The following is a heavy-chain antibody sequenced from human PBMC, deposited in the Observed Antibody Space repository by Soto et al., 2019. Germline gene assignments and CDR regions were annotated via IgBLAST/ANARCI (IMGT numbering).Heavy chain of an antibody. V-gene: IGHV1-18*01. CDR1: GYTFTSYG. CDR3: ARDPGFWSGYYSTDYYYGMDV. J-gene: IGHJ6*02. D-gene: IGHD3-3*01. Sequence: QVQLVQSGAEVKKPGASVKVSCKASGYTFTSYGISWVRQAPGQGLEWMGWISAYNGNTNYAQKLQGRVTMTTDTSTSTAYMELRSLRSDDTAVYSCARDPGFWSGYYSTDYYYGMDVWGQGTTVTVSS. CDR2: ISAYNGNT.